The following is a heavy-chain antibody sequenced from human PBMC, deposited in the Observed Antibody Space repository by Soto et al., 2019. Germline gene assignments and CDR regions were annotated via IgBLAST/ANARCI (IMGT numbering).Heavy chain of an antibody. CDR1: GFTFTNYW. V-gene: IGHV3-74*01. J-gene: IGHJ4*02. CDR2: INSDGSST. D-gene: IGHD1-26*01. CDR3: AKASGGSYPRTRVFDF. Sequence: PGGALRVSWAGSGFTFTNYWMQWGRQAPGKGLVWVSRINSDGSSTSHADSVKGRFTTSRDNAKNTLYLQMSSLRAEDTAIYYCAKASGGSYPRTRVFDFSGPGPRVTVSS.